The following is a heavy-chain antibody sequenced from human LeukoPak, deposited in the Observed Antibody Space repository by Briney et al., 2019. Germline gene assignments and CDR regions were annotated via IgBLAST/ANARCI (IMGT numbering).Heavy chain of an antibody. Sequence: ASVTVSCKASGYTFTDYEINWVRQAGGQGLEWMGWTNPSSRNRAYAPKFEGRVTMTTDTSTSTAYMELRSLTSEDTAVYYCARNPSRSDTYFDLWGQGTLVTVSS. V-gene: IGHV1-8*01. CDR2: TNPSSRNR. D-gene: IGHD5-18*01. CDR1: GYTFTDYE. CDR3: ARNPSRSDTYFDL. J-gene: IGHJ4*02.